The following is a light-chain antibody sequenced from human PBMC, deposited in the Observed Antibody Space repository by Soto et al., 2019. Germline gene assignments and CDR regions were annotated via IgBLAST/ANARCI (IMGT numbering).Light chain of an antibody. Sequence: DVVMTQSPLSLPVTLGQPASISCTSSQSLEYSDGKTYLNWFLQRPGQSPRRLIYKVSNRDSGVPDRFSGSGSGTDFTLKISRVEAEDVRIYYCMQGGHWPWTFGQGTKVEIK. CDR1: QSLEYSDGKTY. CDR2: KVS. CDR3: MQGGHWPWT. J-gene: IGKJ1*01. V-gene: IGKV2-30*01.